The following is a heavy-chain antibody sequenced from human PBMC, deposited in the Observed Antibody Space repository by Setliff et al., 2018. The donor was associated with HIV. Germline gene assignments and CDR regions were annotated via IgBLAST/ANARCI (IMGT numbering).Heavy chain of an antibody. Sequence: KTSETLSLTCTVSGGSISSISYYWGWIRQPPGKGLEWIGSIYYSGSTYYNPSLKSRVTISVDTSKNQFSLKLNSVTAADTAMYYCARHPPYCSGGSCYRGRGYYFDYWGQGTLVTVS. CDR2: IYYSGST. V-gene: IGHV4-39*01. D-gene: IGHD2-15*01. CDR3: ARHPPYCSGGSCYRGRGYYFDY. CDR1: GGSISSISYY. J-gene: IGHJ4*02.